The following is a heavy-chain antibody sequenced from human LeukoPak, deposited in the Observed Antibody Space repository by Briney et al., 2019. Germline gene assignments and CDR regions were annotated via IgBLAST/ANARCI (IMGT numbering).Heavy chain of an antibody. V-gene: IGHV3-30*02. CDR3: AKESIHSSSWPFDY. J-gene: IGHJ4*02. CDR1: GFTFSSYG. D-gene: IGHD6-13*01. Sequence: GGSLRLSCAASGFTFSSYGMHWVRQAPGKGLEWVAFIRYAGSNKYYADSVKGRFTISRDNSKNTLYLQMNSLRAEDTAVYYCAKESIHSSSWPFDYWGQGTLVTVSS. CDR2: IRYAGSNK.